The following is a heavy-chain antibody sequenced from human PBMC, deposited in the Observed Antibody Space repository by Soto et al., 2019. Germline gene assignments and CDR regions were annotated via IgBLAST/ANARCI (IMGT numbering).Heavy chain of an antibody. CDR3: ARGKGYYGSGSYYNFYYYYYMDV. D-gene: IGHD3-10*01. CDR2: IYYSGST. CDR1: GGSISSSSYY. J-gene: IGHJ6*03. V-gene: IGHV4-39*01. Sequence: SETLSLTCTVSGGSISSSSYYWGWIRQPPGKGLEWIGSIYYSGSTYYNPSLKSRVTLSVNTSKNQFSLKLMSVTAADTAVYYCARGKGYYGSGSYYNFYYYYYMDVWGKGTTVTVSS.